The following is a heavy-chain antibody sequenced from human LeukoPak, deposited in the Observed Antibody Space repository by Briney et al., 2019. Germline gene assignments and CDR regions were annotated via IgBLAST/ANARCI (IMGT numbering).Heavy chain of an antibody. CDR1: GFTFGDYA. CDR2: IRSKAYGGTT. Sequence: GGSLRLSCTASGFTFGDYALTWFRQAPGKGLEWVGFIRSKAYGGTTEYAASVKGRFTISRDDSKSVAYLQMNSLKTEDTAVYYCTRYPHSSSSGGNWFDPWGQGTLVTVSS. D-gene: IGHD6-6*01. J-gene: IGHJ5*02. V-gene: IGHV3-49*03. CDR3: TRYPHSSSSGGNWFDP.